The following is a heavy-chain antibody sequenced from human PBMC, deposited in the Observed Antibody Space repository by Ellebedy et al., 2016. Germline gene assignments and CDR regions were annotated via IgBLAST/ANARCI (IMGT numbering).Heavy chain of an antibody. V-gene: IGHV3-23*01. J-gene: IGHJ4*02. CDR3: YYGHYSGF. D-gene: IGHD4-17*01. CDR2: ISGGGDAT. CDR1: GLSFGNFF. Sequence: GESLKISXVASGLSFGNFFMSWVRQAPGGGLEWVSTISGGGDATVYADSVKGRFIISRDNSRNTLYLQMDSLTAADTAVYYCYYGHYSGFWGQGTLVTVSS.